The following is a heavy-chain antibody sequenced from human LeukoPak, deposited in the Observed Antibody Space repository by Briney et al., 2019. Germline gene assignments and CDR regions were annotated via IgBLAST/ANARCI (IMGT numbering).Heavy chain of an antibody. CDR2: IDPHSGGT. J-gene: IGHJ6*03. D-gene: IGHD1-14*01. V-gene: IGHV1-2*02. Sequence: ASVKVSCKASGYTFTDYYMHWVRQAPGQGLEWMGWIDPHSGGTNYAQKFQGRVTITTDESTNTAYMELSSLRSEDTAVYYCARAWGAGKYYYYMDVWGKGTTVTVSS. CDR1: GYTFTDYY. CDR3: ARAWGAGKYYYYMDV.